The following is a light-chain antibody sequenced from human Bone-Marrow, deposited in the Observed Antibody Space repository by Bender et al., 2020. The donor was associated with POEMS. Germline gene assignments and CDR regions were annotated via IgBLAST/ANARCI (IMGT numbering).Light chain of an antibody. CDR1: KLGDKN. CDR2: RDN. Sequence: SYELTQPPSVSVSPGQTASVTCSGEKLGDKNVCWYQQRTDQSPVLVIYRDNERPSGIHDRFTAYNSGTTATLTIRGTQPVDEAEYYWQACSSSPRFVFGTGTQVPV. J-gene: IGLJ1*01. V-gene: IGLV3-1*01. CDR3: QACSSSPRFV.